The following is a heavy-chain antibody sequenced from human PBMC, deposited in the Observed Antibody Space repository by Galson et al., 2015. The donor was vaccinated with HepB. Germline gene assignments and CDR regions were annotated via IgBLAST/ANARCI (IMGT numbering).Heavy chain of an antibody. D-gene: IGHD6-19*01. J-gene: IGHJ4*02. Sequence: SLRLSCAASGFTFSSYSMNWVRQAPGKGLEWVSYISSSSSTIYYADSVKGRFTISRDNAKNSLYLQMNSLRAEDTAVYYCARAGIAVAGDFDCWGQGTLVTVSS. CDR3: ARAGIAVAGDFDC. CDR1: GFTFSSYS. V-gene: IGHV3-48*04. CDR2: ISSSSSTI.